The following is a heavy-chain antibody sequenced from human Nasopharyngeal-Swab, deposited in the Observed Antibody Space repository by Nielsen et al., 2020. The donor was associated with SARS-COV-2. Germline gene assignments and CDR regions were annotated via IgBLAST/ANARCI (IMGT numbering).Heavy chain of an antibody. J-gene: IGHJ4*02. Sequence: SETLSLTCTVSGGSISSGSYYWSWIRQPAGKGLEWIGRIYTSGSTNYNPPLKSRVTTSVDTSKNQFSLKLSSVTAADTAVYYCARSGGGYFDYWGQGTLVTVSS. CDR1: GGSISSGSYY. V-gene: IGHV4-61*02. CDR2: IYTSGST. D-gene: IGHD3-16*01. CDR3: ARSGGGYFDY.